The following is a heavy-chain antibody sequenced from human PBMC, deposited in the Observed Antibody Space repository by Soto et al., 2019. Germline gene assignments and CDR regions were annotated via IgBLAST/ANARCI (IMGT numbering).Heavy chain of an antibody. J-gene: IGHJ6*02. CDR3: ARTRYDILTGYVRNGMDV. CDR2: IIPIFGTA. CDR1: GGTFSSYA. D-gene: IGHD3-9*01. Sequence: QVQLVQSGAEVKKPGSSVKVSCKASGGTFSSYAISWVRQAPGQGLEWMGGIIPIFGTANYAQKFQGRVTITADESTSTAYMDVSSLRSEDTAVYYCARTRYDILTGYVRNGMDVWGQGTTVTVSS. V-gene: IGHV1-69*12.